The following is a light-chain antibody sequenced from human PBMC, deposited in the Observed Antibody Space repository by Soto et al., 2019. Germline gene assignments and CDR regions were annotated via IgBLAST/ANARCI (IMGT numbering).Light chain of an antibody. CDR3: LQYGRSPYT. V-gene: IGKV3-20*01. J-gene: IGKJ2*01. CDR2: DTS. CDR1: QSVSSSY. Sequence: MVLTQSPGTLSLSPGERVTLSCRASQSVSSSYLAWYQQKPGQAPRLLIHDTSSSATGTPDRFSGSGSATDFTLTISRLEREDFAVYYCLQYGRSPYTFGLGTKLEI.